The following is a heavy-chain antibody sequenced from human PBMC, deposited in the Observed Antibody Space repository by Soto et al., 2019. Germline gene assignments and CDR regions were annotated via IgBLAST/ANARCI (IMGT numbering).Heavy chain of an antibody. CDR3: ARPKRSASPFNWFDP. V-gene: IGHV4-38-2*01. CDR1: DYSISSGYY. J-gene: IGHJ5*02. CDR2: VFHSGST. Sequence: SETLSLTCVVSDYSISSGYYWGWFRQPPGKGLEWIGSVFHSGSTYYNPSLKSRVTISVDTSKNQFSLKLSSVTAADTAVYYCARPKRSASPFNWFDPWGPGTLVTVSS. D-gene: IGHD2-15*01.